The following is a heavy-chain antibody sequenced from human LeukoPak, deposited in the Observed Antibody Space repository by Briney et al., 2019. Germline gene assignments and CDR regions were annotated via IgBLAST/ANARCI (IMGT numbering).Heavy chain of an antibody. CDR2: IYYSGST. J-gene: IGHJ4*02. CDR1: GGSVSSGSYY. V-gene: IGHV4-61*01. Sequence: PSETLSLTCTVSGGSVSSGSYYWSWIRQPPGKGLEWIGYIYYSGSTNYNPSLKSRVTISVDTSKNQFSLKLSSVTAADTAVYYCARAVGYLDYWGQRTLVTVSS. CDR3: ARAVGYLDY.